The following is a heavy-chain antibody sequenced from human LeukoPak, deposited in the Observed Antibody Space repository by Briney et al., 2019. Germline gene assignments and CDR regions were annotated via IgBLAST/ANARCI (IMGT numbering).Heavy chain of an antibody. CDR1: GFSFRNYA. CDR3: ARDGVTRRYNTYYYMDV. CDR2: VAYDGSSK. Sequence: PGGSLRLSCAASGFSFRNYAFHWVRQAPGKGLEWVAFVAYDGSSKYYAESVKGRFIISRDYSKNTVFLQMNSLRGEDTAVYYCARDGVTRRYNTYYYMDVWGKGTTVTVSS. V-gene: IGHV3-30*04. D-gene: IGHD1-1*01. J-gene: IGHJ6*03.